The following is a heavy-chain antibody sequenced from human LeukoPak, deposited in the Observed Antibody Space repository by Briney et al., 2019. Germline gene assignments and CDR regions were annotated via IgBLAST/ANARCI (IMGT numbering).Heavy chain of an antibody. V-gene: IGHV3-23*01. J-gene: IGHJ4*02. CDR1: GFTFSSYA. D-gene: IGHD2/OR15-2a*01. CDR3: ARERTTIVSGTTIGAY. Sequence: GGSLRLSCAASGFTFSSYAMSWVRQTPGKGLEGVSAISWRGESTYYADSVKGWFTISRDNAKNSLFLQMNSLTDDDTALYYCARERTTIVSGTTIGAYWGQGTLITVTS. CDR2: ISWRGEST.